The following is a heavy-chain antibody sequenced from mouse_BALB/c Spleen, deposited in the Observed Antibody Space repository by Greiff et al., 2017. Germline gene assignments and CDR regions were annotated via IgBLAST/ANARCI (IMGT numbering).Heavy chain of an antibody. CDR3: ARLRPGDYAMDY. CDR1: GFTFSSYA. V-gene: IGHV5-6-5*01. D-gene: IGHD2-12*01. CDR2: ISSGGST. J-gene: IGHJ4*01. Sequence: EVKLVESVGGLVKPGGSLKLSCAASGFTFSSYAMSWVRQTPEKRLEWVASISSGGSTYYPDSVKGRFTISRDNARNILYLQMSSLRSEDTAMYYCARLRPGDYAMDYWGQGTSVTVSS.